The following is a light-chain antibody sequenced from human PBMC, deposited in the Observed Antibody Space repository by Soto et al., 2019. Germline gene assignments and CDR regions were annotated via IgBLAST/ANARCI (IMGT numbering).Light chain of an antibody. Sequence: DIQMTQSPSSLSASVGDRVTITCRASESIARHLNWYQQKPGKAPKLLIYAASSLQNGVPSRFRGGGSGTDFTLTISNLQPEDFATYYCQQTYSTLSITFGQGTRLKI. CDR1: ESIARH. J-gene: IGKJ5*01. V-gene: IGKV1-39*01. CDR3: QQTYSTLSIT. CDR2: AAS.